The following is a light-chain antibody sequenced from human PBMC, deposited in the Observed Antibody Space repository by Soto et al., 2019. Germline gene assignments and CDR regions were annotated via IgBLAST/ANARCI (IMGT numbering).Light chain of an antibody. V-gene: IGLV2-14*01. CDR2: DVS. CDR1: SSDVGGYNY. Sequence: QSVLTQPASLSGSPGQSITISCTGTSSDVGGYNYVSWYQQHPGKAPKLMIYDVSNRPSGVSNRFSGSKSGNTASLTISGLQAEDEADYYFSSYTSSSTPYVFGTGTKVTVI. J-gene: IGLJ1*01. CDR3: SSYTSSSTPYV.